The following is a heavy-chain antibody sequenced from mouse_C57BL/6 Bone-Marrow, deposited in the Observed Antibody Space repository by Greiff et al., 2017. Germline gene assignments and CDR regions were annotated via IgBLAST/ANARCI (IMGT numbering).Heavy chain of an antibody. Sequence: EVQLQESGPGLVKPSQTVFLSCTVSGISITTGNYRWIWLRHVPGNKLEWIGYIYYSGTIYYNPSLTSPTTITRDTPKTQFFLEMNSLTAEDTAAYYCARGGTTVYAMDYWGQGTSVTVSS. CDR1: GISITTGNYR. D-gene: IGHD1-1*01. V-gene: IGHV3-5*01. CDR2: IYYSGTI. J-gene: IGHJ4*01. CDR3: ARGGTTVYAMDY.